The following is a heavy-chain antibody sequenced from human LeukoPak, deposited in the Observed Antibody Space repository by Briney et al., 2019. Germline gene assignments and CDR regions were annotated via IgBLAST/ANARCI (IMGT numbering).Heavy chain of an antibody. CDR1: GYTFSGYY. J-gene: IGHJ5*02. Sequence: ASVTVSCTASGYTFSGYYIHWVRQAPGEGLEWMGWINPNSGDTHYAQKLQGRVTITRDTSSSTAYMDLNSLISDDTAVYYCARVQYQLLFEGNWFDPWGQGTLVTVSA. CDR3: ARVQYQLLFEGNWFDP. D-gene: IGHD2-2*01. CDR2: INPNSGDT. V-gene: IGHV1-2*02.